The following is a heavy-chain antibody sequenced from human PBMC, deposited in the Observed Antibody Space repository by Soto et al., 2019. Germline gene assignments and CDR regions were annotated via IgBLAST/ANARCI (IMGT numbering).Heavy chain of an antibody. CDR3: ATDILGYCSGGSCFPLDY. CDR2: FDPEDGET. V-gene: IGHV1-24*01. J-gene: IGHJ4*02. CDR1: GYTLTELS. D-gene: IGHD2-15*01. Sequence: ASVKVSCKVSGYTLTELSMHWVRQAPGKGLEWMGGFDPEDGETLYAQNFQGRVAMTEDTSTDTAYMELSSLRSEDTAVYYCATDILGYCSGGSCFPLDYWGQGTLVTVS.